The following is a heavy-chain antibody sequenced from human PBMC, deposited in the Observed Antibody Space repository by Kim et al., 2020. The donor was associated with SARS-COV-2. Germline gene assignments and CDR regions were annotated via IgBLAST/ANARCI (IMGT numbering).Heavy chain of an antibody. CDR1: GDSVSNNVAA. J-gene: IGHJ6*02. D-gene: IGHD5-18*01. CDR3: ARDLGYGGGYSSLGI. Sequence: SQTLSLTCAISGDSVSNNVAAWNWIRQSPSRGLEWLGRTFYRSRWRNEYALSVKSRITINSDTSKNQFSLQLNSVTPEDTAVYYCARDLGYGGGYSSLGIWGQGTTVTVSS. V-gene: IGHV6-1*01. CDR2: TFYRSRWRN.